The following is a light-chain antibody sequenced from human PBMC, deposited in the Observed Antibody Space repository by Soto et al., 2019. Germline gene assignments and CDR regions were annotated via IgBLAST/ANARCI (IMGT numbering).Light chain of an antibody. CDR1: QGFRND. V-gene: IGKV1-6*01. CDR2: AAS. CDR3: LQDDSYPLT. J-gene: IGKJ4*01. Sequence: AIQMTQSPSSLSASVGDRVTISCRASQGFRNDLGWYQQKPGKAPKLLISAASTLHSGVPSRFSGSGSGTDFTLTISSLQPEDFATYYCLQDDSYPLTFGGGTKVEIK.